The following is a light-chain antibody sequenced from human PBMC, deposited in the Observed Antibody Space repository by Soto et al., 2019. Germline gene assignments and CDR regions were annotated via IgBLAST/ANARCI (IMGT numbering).Light chain of an antibody. CDR2: EGS. Sequence: QSVMTQPASVSGSPGRSITMSCTGTSSDVGSYNLVSWYQQHPGKAPKLMIYEGSKRPSGVSNRFSGSKSGNTASLTISGLQAEDEADYYCCSYAGSSTLVFGGGTKLTVL. CDR1: SSDVGSYNL. V-gene: IGLV2-23*01. J-gene: IGLJ2*01. CDR3: CSYAGSSTLV.